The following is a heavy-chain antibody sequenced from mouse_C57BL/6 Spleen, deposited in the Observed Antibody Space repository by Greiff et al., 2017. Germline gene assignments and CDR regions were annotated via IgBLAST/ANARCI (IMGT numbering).Heavy chain of an antibody. Sequence: EVQLQQSGPGLVKPSQSLSLTCSVTGYSITSGYYWNWIRQFPGNKLEWMGYISYDGSNNYNPSLKNRISITRDTSKNQFFLKLNSVTTEDTATYYCARRIYGSSYYFDYWGQGTTLTVSS. J-gene: IGHJ2*01. D-gene: IGHD1-1*01. CDR2: ISYDGSN. CDR1: GYSITSGYY. V-gene: IGHV3-6*01. CDR3: ARRIYGSSYYFDY.